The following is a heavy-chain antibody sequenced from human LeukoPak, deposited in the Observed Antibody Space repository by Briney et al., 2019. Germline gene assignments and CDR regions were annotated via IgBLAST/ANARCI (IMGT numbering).Heavy chain of an antibody. CDR2: INHSGST. CDR3: ARVIVGYYYYYYMDV. Sequence: SETLSLTCAVYGGSFSGYYWSWIRQPPGKGLEWIGEINHSGSTNYNPSLKSRVTISVDTSKNQFSLKLSSVTAADTAVYYCARVIVGYYYYYYMDVWVKVTTVTVSS. J-gene: IGHJ6*03. V-gene: IGHV4-34*01. CDR1: GGSFSGYY. D-gene: IGHD1-26*01.